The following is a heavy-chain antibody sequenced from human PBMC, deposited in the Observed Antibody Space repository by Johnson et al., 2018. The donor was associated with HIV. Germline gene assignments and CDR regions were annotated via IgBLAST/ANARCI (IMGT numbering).Heavy chain of an antibody. V-gene: IGHV3-64*01. D-gene: IGHD1-7*01. CDR1: GFTFSSYA. CDR2: ISSNGDST. J-gene: IGHJ3*02. Sequence: VQLVESGGGLVQPGGSLRLSCAASGFTFSSYAMHWVRQAPGKGLEYVSAISSNGDSTYYANSVKGRFTISRDNAKNSLYLQMNSLRAEDTAVYYCAKGDRYNWNYVSAFDIWGQGTMVTVSS. CDR3: AKGDRYNWNYVSAFDI.